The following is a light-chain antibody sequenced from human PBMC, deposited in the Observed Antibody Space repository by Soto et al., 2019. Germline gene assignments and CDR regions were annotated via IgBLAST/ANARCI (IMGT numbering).Light chain of an antibody. CDR3: ASWDDSLNGVV. V-gene: IGLV1-44*01. CDR1: SSNIGINP. Sequence: QSVLTQTPSASETPGQRVTISCSGSSSNIGINPVNWYQQLPGTAPKLLIYYNNQRPSGVPDRFSGSKSGTSASLAISGLQSEDEADYYCASWDDSLNGVVFGGGTKLTVL. J-gene: IGLJ2*01. CDR2: YNN.